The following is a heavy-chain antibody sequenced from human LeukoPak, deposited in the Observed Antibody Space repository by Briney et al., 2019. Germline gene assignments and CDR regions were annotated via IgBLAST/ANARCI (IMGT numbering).Heavy chain of an antibody. V-gene: IGHV4-39*01. CDR1: GGSISSSSYY. Sequence: PSETLSLTCTVSGGSISSSSYYWGWIRQPPGKGLEWIGSIYYSGSTYYNPSLKSRVTISVDTSKNQFSLKLSSVTAADTAAYYCARRLYDFWSGYYSNWFDPWGQGTLVTVSS. CDR2: IYYSGST. CDR3: ARRLYDFWSGYYSNWFDP. D-gene: IGHD3-3*01. J-gene: IGHJ5*02.